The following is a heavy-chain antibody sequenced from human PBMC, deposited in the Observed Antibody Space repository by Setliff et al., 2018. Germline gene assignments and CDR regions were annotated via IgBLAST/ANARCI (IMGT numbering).Heavy chain of an antibody. V-gene: IGHV1-3*01. D-gene: IGHD2-2*02. CDR3: ARDREYCSRTSCYIDY. CDR1: GYSLSTYA. Sequence: ASVKVSCKASGYSLSTYAMHWVRQAPGQRLEWMGWINGGNGNTKYSQKFQGRITITRDTSASTAYMEMSSLRSEETAVDYGARDREYCSRTSCYIDYWGQGGLVTVAS. J-gene: IGHJ4*02. CDR2: INGGNGNT.